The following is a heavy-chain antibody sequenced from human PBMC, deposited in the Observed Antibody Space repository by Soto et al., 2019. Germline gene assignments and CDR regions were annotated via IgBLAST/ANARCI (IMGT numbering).Heavy chain of an antibody. D-gene: IGHD6-13*01. CDR3: ARELGAAAGADAFDI. CDR2: IYSGGST. V-gene: IGHV3-66*01. CDR1: GFTVSSNY. J-gene: IGHJ3*02. Sequence: TGGSLRLSCAASGFTVSSNYMSWVSQAPGKGLEWVSVIYSGGSTYYADSVKGRFTISRDNSKNTLYLQMNSLRAEDTAVYYCARELGAAAGADAFDIWGQGTMVTVSS.